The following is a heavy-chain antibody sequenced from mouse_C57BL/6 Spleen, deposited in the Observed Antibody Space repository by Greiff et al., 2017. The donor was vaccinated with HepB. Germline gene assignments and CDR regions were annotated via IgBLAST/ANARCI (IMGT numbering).Heavy chain of an antibody. J-gene: IGHJ3*01. CDR3: ARERTYYSNWFAY. D-gene: IGHD2-5*01. V-gene: IGHV1-85*01. CDR2: IYPRDGST. Sequence: VKLMESGPELVKPGASVKLSCKASGYTFTSYDINWVKQRPGQGLEWIGWIYPRDGSTKYNEKFKGKATLTVDTSSSTAYMELHSLTSEDSAVYFCARERTYYSNWFAYWGQGTLVTVSA. CDR1: GYTFTSYD.